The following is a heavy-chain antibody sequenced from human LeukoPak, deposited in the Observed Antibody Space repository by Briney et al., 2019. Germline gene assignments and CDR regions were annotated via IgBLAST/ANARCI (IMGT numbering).Heavy chain of an antibody. CDR1: GFTFSSYA. CDR2: ISYDGSNK. D-gene: IGHD6-19*01. V-gene: IGHV3-30-3*01. Sequence: GGSLRLSCAASGFTFSSYAMHWVRQAPGKGLEWVAVISYDGSNKYYADSVKGRFTISRDNSKNTLYLQMNSLRAEDTAVYYCARGQWLATYFDYWGQGTLVTVSS. CDR3: ARGQWLATYFDY. J-gene: IGHJ4*02.